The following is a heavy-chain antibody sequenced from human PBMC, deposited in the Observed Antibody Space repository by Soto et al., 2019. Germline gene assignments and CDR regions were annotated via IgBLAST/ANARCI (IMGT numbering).Heavy chain of an antibody. CDR2: INAGNGNT. D-gene: IGHD6-13*01. CDR3: ARDPSGYSSSWYDDDYYYYGMDV. CDR1: GYTFTSYA. Sequence: ASVKVSCKTSGYTFTSYARHWVRQAPGQRLEWMGWINAGNGNTKYSQKFQGRVTITRDTSASTAYMELSSLRSEDTAVYYCARDPSGYSSSWYDDDYYYYGMDVWGQGTTVTVS. V-gene: IGHV1-3*01. J-gene: IGHJ6*02.